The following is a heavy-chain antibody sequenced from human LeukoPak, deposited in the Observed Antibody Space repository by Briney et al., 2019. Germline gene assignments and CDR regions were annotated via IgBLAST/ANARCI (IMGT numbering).Heavy chain of an antibody. CDR2: IYYSGST. V-gene: IGHV4-59*01. D-gene: IGHD6-19*01. Sequence: SETLSLTCTVSGGSISSYYWSWIRQPPGKGLEWIGYIYYSGSTNYNLSLKSRVTISVDTSKNQFSLKLSSVTAADTAVYYCARGFSDGYSSGWSRFYWYFDLWGRGTLVTVSS. CDR1: GGSISSYY. CDR3: ARGFSDGYSSGWSRFYWYFDL. J-gene: IGHJ2*01.